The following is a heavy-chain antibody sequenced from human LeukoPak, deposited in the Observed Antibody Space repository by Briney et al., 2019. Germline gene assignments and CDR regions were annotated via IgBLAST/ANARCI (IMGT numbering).Heavy chain of an antibody. CDR3: ARMGPGGSGSYPFDY. CDR2: IIPIFGTA. Sequence: SVKVSCKASGGTFSSYAISWVRQAPGQGLEWMGGIIPIFGTANYAQKFQGRVTITADESSSTAYVELSSLRSEDTAVYYCARMGPGGSGSYPFDYWGQGTLVTVSS. CDR1: GGTFSSYA. D-gene: IGHD3-10*01. J-gene: IGHJ4*02. V-gene: IGHV1-69*13.